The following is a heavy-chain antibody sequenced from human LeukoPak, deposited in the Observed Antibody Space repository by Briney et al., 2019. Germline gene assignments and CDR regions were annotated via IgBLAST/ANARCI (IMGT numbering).Heavy chain of an antibody. D-gene: IGHD4-17*01. V-gene: IGHV3-15*01. CDR2: IKSKTAGGTT. Sequence: GGSLRLSCAASGFIFSNAWMSWVRQAPGKGLEWVGRIKSKTAGGTTDYAAPVKGRFTISRDDSKNTLYLQMNSLKTEDTALYYCTTDGPASAAYGGYPFDYWGQGTLVTVS. CDR3: TTDGPASAAYGGYPFDY. J-gene: IGHJ4*02. CDR1: GFIFSNAW.